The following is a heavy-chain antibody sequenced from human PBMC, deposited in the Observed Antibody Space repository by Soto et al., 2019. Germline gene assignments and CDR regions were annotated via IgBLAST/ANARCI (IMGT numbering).Heavy chain of an antibody. CDR2: IYYSGST. J-gene: IGHJ6*02. CDR3: ARQEGGVLLWFGELLSGSHYGMDV. V-gene: IGHV4-39*01. Sequence: SETLSLTCTVSGGSISSSSYYWGWIRQPPGKGLEWFGSIYYSGSTYYNPSLKSRVTISVDTSKNQFSLKLSSVTAADTAAYYCARQEGGVLLWFGELLSGSHYGMDVWGQGTTVTVSS. D-gene: IGHD3-10*01. CDR1: GGSISSSSYY.